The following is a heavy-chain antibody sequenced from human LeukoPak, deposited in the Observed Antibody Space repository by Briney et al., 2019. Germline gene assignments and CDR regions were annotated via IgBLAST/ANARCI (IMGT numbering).Heavy chain of an antibody. CDR1: GGLISSGSYY. CDR2: IYSSGST. D-gene: IGHD3-10*01. J-gene: IGHJ4*02. V-gene: IGHV4-61*02. Sequence: SETLSLTCTVSGGLISSGSYYWSWIRQPAGKGLEWIGRIYSSGSTNYNPALRSRLTISVDTSKNQFSLKLSSVTAADTAVYYCARGHRITMVRGVKSRHYFDYWGQGTLVTVSS. CDR3: ARGHRITMVRGVKSRHYFDY.